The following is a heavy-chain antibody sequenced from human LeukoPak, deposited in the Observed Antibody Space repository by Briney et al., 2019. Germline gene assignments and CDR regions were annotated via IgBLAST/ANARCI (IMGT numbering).Heavy chain of an antibody. J-gene: IGHJ4*02. CDR1: GGSISSSSYY. Sequence: PSETLSLTCTVSGGSISSSSYYWGWIRQPPGKGLEWIGSIYYSGSTNYNPSLKSRVTISVDTSKNQFSLKLSSVTAADTAVYYCARGAYCGGDCPPPYYFDYWGQGTLVTVSS. V-gene: IGHV4-39*07. CDR3: ARGAYCGGDCPPPYYFDY. D-gene: IGHD2-21*02. CDR2: IYYSGST.